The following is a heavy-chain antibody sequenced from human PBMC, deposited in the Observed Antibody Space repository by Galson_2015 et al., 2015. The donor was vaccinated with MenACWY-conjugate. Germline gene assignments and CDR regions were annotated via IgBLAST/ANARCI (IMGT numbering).Heavy chain of an antibody. D-gene: IGHD2-15*01. CDR2: IKKDGSEK. J-gene: IGHJ5*02. CDR3: AREGFAFDP. V-gene: IGHV3-7*03. CDR1: GFTFSSYW. Sequence: SLRLSCAASGFTFSSYWMTWVRQAPGKGLEWVANIKKDGSEKYYVDSVKGRFTISRDNAMNSLYLQMNSLRAEDTAVYFCAREGFAFDPWGQGTPVTVSS.